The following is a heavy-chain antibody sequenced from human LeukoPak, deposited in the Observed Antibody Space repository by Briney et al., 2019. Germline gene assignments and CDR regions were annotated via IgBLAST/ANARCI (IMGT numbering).Heavy chain of an antibody. CDR1: GYIFTSYD. D-gene: IGHD2-21*02. CDR2: MNPNSGNT. V-gene: IGHV1-8*01. Sequence: GASVKVSCKASGYIFTSYDINWVRQATGQGLEWMGWMNPNSGNTGYAQKFQGRVTMTRNTSISTAYMELSSLRSEDTAVYYCARGLRTAQGYYYYGMDVWGQGTTVTVSS. J-gene: IGHJ6*02. CDR3: ARGLRTAQGYYYYGMDV.